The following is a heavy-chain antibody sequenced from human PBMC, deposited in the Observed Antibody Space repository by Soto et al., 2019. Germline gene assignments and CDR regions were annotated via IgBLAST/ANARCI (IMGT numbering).Heavy chain of an antibody. D-gene: IGHD6-19*01. V-gene: IGHV4-59*01. CDR2: IYYSGST. Sequence: SETLSLTCTVSGGSISSYYWSWIRQPPGKGLEWIGYIYYSGSTNYNPSLKSRVTISVDTSKNQFSLKLSSVTAADTAVYYCAREAVAGSGYYGMDVWGQGTTVTVSS. J-gene: IGHJ6*02. CDR1: GGSISSYY. CDR3: AREAVAGSGYYGMDV.